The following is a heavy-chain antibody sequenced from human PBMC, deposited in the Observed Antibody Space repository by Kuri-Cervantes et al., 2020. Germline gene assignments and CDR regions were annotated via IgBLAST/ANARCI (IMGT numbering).Heavy chain of an antibody. CDR1: GGTFSSYT. J-gene: IGHJ5*02. CDR2: IIPILGIA. V-gene: IGHV1-69*02. Sequence: SVKVSCKASGGTFSSYTISWVRQAPGQGLEWMGRIIPILGIANYAQKFQGRVTITADKSTSTAYMELSSLRSEDTAVYYCARDSSYYYDSSGYYSPWGQGTLVTVSS. D-gene: IGHD3-22*01. CDR3: ARDSSYYYDSSGYYSP.